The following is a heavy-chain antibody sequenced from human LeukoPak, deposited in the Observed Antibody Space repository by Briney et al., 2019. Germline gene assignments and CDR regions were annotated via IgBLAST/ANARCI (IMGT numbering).Heavy chain of an antibody. Sequence: ASVKVSCKASGYTFTSYDINWVRQATGQGLECMGWMNPNSGNTGYAQKFQGRVTMTRNTSISTAYMELSSLRSEDTAVYYCASRVDDFWSRYYDYWGQGTLVTVSS. CDR2: MNPNSGNT. CDR1: GYTFTSYD. CDR3: ASRVDDFWSRYYDY. V-gene: IGHV1-8*01. J-gene: IGHJ4*02. D-gene: IGHD3-3*01.